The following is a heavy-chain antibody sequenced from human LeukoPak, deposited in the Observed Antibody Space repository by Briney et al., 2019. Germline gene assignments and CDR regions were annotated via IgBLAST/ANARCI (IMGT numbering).Heavy chain of an antibody. J-gene: IGHJ4*02. CDR2: INPNSGGT. D-gene: IGHD6-13*01. CDR1: GYTFTGYY. CDR3: ARAVYSSSWYGDY. V-gene: IGHV1-2*02. Sequence: EASVKLSCKASGYTFTGYYMHWVRQAPGQGLEWMGWINPNSGGTNYAQKFQGRVTMTRDTSISTAYMEPSRLRSDDTAVYYCARAVYSSSWYGDYWGQGTLVTVSS.